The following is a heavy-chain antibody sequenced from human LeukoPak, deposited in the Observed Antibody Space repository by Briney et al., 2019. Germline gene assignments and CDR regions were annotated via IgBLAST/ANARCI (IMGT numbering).Heavy chain of an antibody. CDR2: ISGSGSST. Sequence: GGSLRLSCAASGFTFSSYAMTWVRQAPGKGLEWVSSISGSGSSTYYADSVKGRFTISRANSKNTLFLQVNSLRAEDTAVYYCAKGPIAAATYYYYYFMDVWGKGTTVTVSS. J-gene: IGHJ6*03. CDR3: AKGPIAAATYYYYYFMDV. CDR1: GFTFSSYA. V-gene: IGHV3-23*01. D-gene: IGHD6-13*01.